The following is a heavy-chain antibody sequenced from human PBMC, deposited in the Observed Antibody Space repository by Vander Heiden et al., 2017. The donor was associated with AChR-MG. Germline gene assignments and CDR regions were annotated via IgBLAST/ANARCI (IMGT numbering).Heavy chain of an antibody. CDR3: ARQAFDYYDSSGYYGAFDI. D-gene: IGHD3-22*01. CDR2: IWYDGSNK. CDR1: GFTFSSYG. Sequence: QVQLVESGGGVVQPGRSLRLSCAASGFTFSSYGMHWVRQAPGKGLEWVAVIWYDGSNKYYADSVKGRFTISRDNSKNTLYLQMNSLRAEDTAVYYCARQAFDYYDSSGYYGAFDIWGQGTMVTVSS. V-gene: IGHV3-33*01. J-gene: IGHJ3*02.